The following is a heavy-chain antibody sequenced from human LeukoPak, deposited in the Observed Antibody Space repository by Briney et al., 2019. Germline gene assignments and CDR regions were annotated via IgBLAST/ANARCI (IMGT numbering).Heavy chain of an antibody. Sequence: SVKVSCKASGGTFSTYAISWVRQAPGQGLEWAGRIVPILGTANYAQNSQGRVTITADRSTTTAYMELSSLRSEDTAVYYCARVPQGSSWPYYFDYWGQGTLVTVSS. CDR3: ARVPQGSSWPYYFDY. CDR1: GGTFSTYA. CDR2: IVPILGTA. J-gene: IGHJ4*02. V-gene: IGHV1-69*04. D-gene: IGHD6-13*01.